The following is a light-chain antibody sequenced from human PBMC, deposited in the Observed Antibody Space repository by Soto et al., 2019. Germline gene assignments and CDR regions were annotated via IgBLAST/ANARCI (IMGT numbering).Light chain of an antibody. CDR3: SSYTSSSHYV. CDR2: DVS. CDR1: SSDVGGYNY. V-gene: IGLV2-14*01. J-gene: IGLJ1*01. Sequence: QSALTQPASVSGSPGQSITISCTGTSSDVGGYNYVSWYQQHPGKAPKLMIYDVSNRPSGVSNRFSGSKSGNTASLTISGFQAEDEADYYCSSYTSSSHYVFGTGTKVTVL.